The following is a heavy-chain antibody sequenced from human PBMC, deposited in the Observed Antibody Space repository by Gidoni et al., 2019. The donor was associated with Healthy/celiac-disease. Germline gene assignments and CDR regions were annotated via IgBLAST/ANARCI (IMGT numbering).Heavy chain of an antibody. CDR3: AKIAAAGRAFDY. J-gene: IGHJ4*02. CDR1: GFTFSSYA. V-gene: IGHV3-23*01. CDR2: ISGSGGST. Sequence: EVQLLEAGGGLVQPGGSLRLSWAAAGFTFSSYAMSWVRQASGKGLGWVSAISGSGGSTYYADSVKGRFTISRDNSKNTLYLQMTSRGAEDTAVYYCAKIAAAGRAFDYWGQGTLVTVSS. D-gene: IGHD6-13*01.